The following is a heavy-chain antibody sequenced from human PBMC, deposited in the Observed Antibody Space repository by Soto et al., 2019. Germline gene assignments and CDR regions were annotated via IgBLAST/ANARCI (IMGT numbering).Heavy chain of an antibody. CDR1: EFTFSSYG. CDR2: IWYDGSNK. D-gene: IGHD5-12*01. CDR3: ARGGGYNYYYYGMDV. Sequence: GGSLRLSCAASEFTFSSYGMHWVRQAPGKGLEWVAVIWYDGSNKYYADSVKGRFTISRDNSKNTLYLQMNSLRAEDTAVYYCARGGGYNYYYYGMDVWGQGTTVTVSS. V-gene: IGHV3-33*01. J-gene: IGHJ6*02.